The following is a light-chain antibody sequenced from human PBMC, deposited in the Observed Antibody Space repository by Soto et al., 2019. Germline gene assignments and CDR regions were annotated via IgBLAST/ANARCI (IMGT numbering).Light chain of an antibody. CDR1: QGISSW. J-gene: IGKJ1*01. CDR3: QQYNSAWT. V-gene: IGKV1-5*01. CDR2: DAS. Sequence: DIQMTQSPSTLSASVGDRVTITCRASQGISSWLAWYQQKPGKAPKLLIYDASSLESGVPSRVSGSGSGTEFPLTISSLQPDDFATYYCQQYNSAWTFGEGTKVEIK.